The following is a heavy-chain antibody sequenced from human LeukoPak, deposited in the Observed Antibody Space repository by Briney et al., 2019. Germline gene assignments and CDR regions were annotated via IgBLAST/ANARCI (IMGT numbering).Heavy chain of an antibody. D-gene: IGHD2-15*01. V-gene: IGHV4-39*07. J-gene: IGHJ5*02. CDR2: IYYSGST. CDR1: GGSISSSSYY. CDR3: ARAGAVVDNWFDP. Sequence: SETLTLTCTVSGGSISSSSYYWGWIRQPPGKGLEWIGSIYYSGSTYYNPSLKSRVTISVDTSKNQFSLKLSSVTAADTAVYYCARAGAVVDNWFDPWGQGTLVTVSS.